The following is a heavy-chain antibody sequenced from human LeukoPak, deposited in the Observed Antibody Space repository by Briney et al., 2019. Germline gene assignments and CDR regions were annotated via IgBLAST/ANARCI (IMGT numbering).Heavy chain of an antibody. V-gene: IGHV4-61*08. CDR3: ARGNYYDITGVFDY. CDR2: IYYSGST. D-gene: IGHD3-22*01. CDR1: GGSISSGGYY. Sequence: PSETLSLTCTVSGGSISSGGYYWSWIRQPPGKGLEWIGYIYYSGSTNYDPSLKSRVTISVDTSKNQFSLKLSSVTAADTAVYYCARGNYYDITGVFDYWGQGTLVTVSS. J-gene: IGHJ4*02.